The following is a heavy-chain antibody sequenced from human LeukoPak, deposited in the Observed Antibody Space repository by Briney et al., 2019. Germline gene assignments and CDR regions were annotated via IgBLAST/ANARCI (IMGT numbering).Heavy chain of an antibody. Sequence: SWVRQPPGKGLEWIGYIYYTGITSYNPSLKSRVIISEDTSKNQFSLKLTSVTAADTAVYYCARASYVGAPITLGDWGQGNLVTVSS. CDR3: ARASYVGAPITLGD. V-gene: IGHV4-30-4*08. D-gene: IGHD1-26*01. CDR2: IYYTGIT. J-gene: IGHJ4*02.